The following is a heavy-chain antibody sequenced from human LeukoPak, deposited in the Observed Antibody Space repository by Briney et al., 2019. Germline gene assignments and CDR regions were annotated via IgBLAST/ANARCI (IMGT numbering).Heavy chain of an antibody. CDR2: ISSSSSTI. CDR3: ARSGYNRFDY. V-gene: IGHV3-48*01. CDR1: GFTFSHYS. D-gene: IGHD5-24*01. Sequence: GGSLRLSCAASGFTFSHYSMNWVRQAPGKGLEWVSYISSSSSTIYYADSVKGRFTISRDNSKNTLYLQMSSLRAEDTAVYFCARSGYNRFDYWGQGTLVTVSS. J-gene: IGHJ4*02.